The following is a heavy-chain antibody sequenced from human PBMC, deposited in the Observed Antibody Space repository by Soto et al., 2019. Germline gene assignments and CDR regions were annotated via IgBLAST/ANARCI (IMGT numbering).Heavy chain of an antibody. CDR1: GGSITSSGYF. J-gene: IGHJ4*02. Sequence: QVQLQESGPGLVKPSQTLSLTCTVSGGSITSSGYFWSWIRQHPGEGPEWIGFTSNSGSTSYNPSLKSRGTISVDTASNQVYLIRKSVTAADTAVYYCARGGDTTKVDYWGQGTLVTVSP. V-gene: IGHV4-31*03. D-gene: IGHD3-16*01. CDR3: ARGGDTTKVDY. CDR2: TSNSGST.